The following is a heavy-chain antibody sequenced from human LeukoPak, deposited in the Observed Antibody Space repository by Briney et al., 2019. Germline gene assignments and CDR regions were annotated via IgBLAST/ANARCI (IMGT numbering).Heavy chain of an antibody. Sequence: GGSLRLSCVASGFTFSNAWMNWVRQAPGKGLEWVSSISSSSYIYYADSVKGRFTISRDNAKNSLYLQMNSLRAEDTAVYYCARADSSSWYGVDYWGQGTLVTVSS. CDR2: ISSSSYI. V-gene: IGHV3-69-1*01. J-gene: IGHJ4*02. CDR1: GFTFSNAW. CDR3: ARADSSSWYGVDY. D-gene: IGHD6-13*01.